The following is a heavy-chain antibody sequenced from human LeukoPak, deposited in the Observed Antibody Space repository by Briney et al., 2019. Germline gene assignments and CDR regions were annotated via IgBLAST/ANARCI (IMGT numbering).Heavy chain of an antibody. V-gene: IGHV1-2*02. CDR1: EYTFTDYY. CDR2: LNPYSGGT. J-gene: IGHJ4*02. CDR3: ARGPHWDPHFDY. Sequence: ASVKVSCKSSEYTFTDYYIHWVRQAPGQGLEWMGWLNPYSGGTNYAQKFQGRVTMTRDTSISTAYMELSGLRSDDTAVYYCARGPHWDPHFDYWGQGTLVTVSS. D-gene: IGHD7-27*01.